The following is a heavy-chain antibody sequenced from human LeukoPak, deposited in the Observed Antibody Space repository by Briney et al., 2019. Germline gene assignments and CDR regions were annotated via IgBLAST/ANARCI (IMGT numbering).Heavy chain of an antibody. CDR1: GYSISSGYY. J-gene: IGHJ3*02. CDR2: IYYSGST. V-gene: IGHV4-38-2*02. D-gene: IGHD3-10*01. Sequence: SETLSLTCTVSGYSISSGYYWGWIRQPPGKGLEWIGSIYYSGSTYYNPSLKSRVTISVDTSKNQFSLKLSSVTAADTAVYYCARGGHMVRGVMNAFDIWGQGTMVTVSS. CDR3: ARGGHMVRGVMNAFDI.